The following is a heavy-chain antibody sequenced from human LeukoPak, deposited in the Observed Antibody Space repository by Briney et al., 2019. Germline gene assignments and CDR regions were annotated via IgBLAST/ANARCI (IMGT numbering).Heavy chain of an antibody. D-gene: IGHD3-10*01. Sequence: GGSLRLSCAASGFTVSSNYMSWVRQAPGRGLEWVSVIYSGGSTYYADSVKGRFTISRDNSKNTLYLQMNSLRAEDTAVYYCARETVTMVRGVIKDFQHWGQGTLVTVSS. J-gene: IGHJ1*01. V-gene: IGHV3-66*02. CDR1: GFTVSSNY. CDR3: ARETVTMVRGVIKDFQH. CDR2: IYSGGST.